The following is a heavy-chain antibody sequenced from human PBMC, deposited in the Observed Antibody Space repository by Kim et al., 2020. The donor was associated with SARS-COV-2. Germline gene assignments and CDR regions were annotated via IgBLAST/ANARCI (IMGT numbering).Heavy chain of an antibody. D-gene: IGHD2-15*01. Sequence: GGSLRLSCAASGFTFSSYAMHWVRQAPGKGLEWVAVIWYDGSNKYYADSVKGRFTISRDNSKNTLYLQMNSLRAEDTAVYYCAKEGGWVKSLDYYYGMDVWGQGTTVTVSS. V-gene: IGHV3-33*06. CDR2: IWYDGSNK. CDR1: GFTFSSYA. CDR3: AKEGGWVKSLDYYYGMDV. J-gene: IGHJ6*02.